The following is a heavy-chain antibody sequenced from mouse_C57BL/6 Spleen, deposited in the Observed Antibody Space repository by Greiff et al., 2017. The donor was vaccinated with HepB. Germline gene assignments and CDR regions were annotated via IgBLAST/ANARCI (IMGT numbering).Heavy chain of an antibody. D-gene: IGHD2-5*01. CDR1: GYTFTSYW. Sequence: QVQLKQPGAELVKPGASVKLSCKASGYTFTSYWMQWVKQRPGQGLEWIGEIDPSDSYTNYNQKFKGKATLTVDTSSSTAYMQLSSLTSEDSAVYYCVYYSNPFAYWGQGTLVTVSA. CDR3: VYYSNPFAY. V-gene: IGHV1-50*01. J-gene: IGHJ3*01. CDR2: IDPSDSYT.